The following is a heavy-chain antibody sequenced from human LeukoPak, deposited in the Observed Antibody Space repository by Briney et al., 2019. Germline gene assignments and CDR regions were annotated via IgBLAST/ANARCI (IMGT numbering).Heavy chain of an antibody. CDR2: IYYSGST. CDR3: ARVGFWSGYYTPSHWFDP. CDR1: GGSISSGDYY. V-gene: IGHV4-30-4*08. J-gene: IGHJ5*02. Sequence: SETLSLTCTVSGGSISSGDYYWSWIRQPPGKGLEWIGYIYYSGSTYYNPSLKSRVTISVDTSKNQFSLKLSSVTAADTAVYYCARVGFWSGYYTPSHWFDPWGQGTLVTVSS. D-gene: IGHD3-3*01.